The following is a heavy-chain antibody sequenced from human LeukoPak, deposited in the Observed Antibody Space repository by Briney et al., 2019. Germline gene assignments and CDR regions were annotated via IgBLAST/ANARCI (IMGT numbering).Heavy chain of an antibody. CDR2: IYYSGST. CDR3: ARGGGSYGSDAFDI. V-gene: IGHV4-59*01. J-gene: IGHJ3*02. D-gene: IGHD1-26*01. Sequence: SETLSLTCTVSGGSISSYYWSWIRQPPGKGLEWIGYIYYSGSTNYNPSLKSRVTISVDTSKNQFSLKLSFVTAADTAVYYCARGGGSYGSDAFDIWGQGTMVTVSS. CDR1: GGSISSYY.